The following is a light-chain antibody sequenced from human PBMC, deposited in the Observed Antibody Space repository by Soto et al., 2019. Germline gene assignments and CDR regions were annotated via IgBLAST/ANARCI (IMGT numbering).Light chain of an antibody. Sequence: DIVMTQSPATLSVSPGERGTLSCRASQNIRRNLAWYQQQPGQAPRLLIYHASTRATGIPARFTGGGSGTEFTLTISSLQSDDFALYYCQQYENWPPVTFGGGTKVEIK. CDR3: QQYENWPPVT. CDR2: HAS. J-gene: IGKJ4*01. V-gene: IGKV3-15*01. CDR1: QNIRRN.